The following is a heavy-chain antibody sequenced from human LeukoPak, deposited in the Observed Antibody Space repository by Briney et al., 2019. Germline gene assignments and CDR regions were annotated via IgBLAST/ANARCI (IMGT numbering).Heavy chain of an antibody. CDR1: GFTFSSYA. Sequence: GGSLRLSCAASGFTFSSYAVHWVRQAPGKGLEWVAVISYDGSNKYYADSVKGRFTISRDNSKNTLYLQMNSLRAEDTAVYYCARSGTIVVVPAALDYWGQGTLVTVSS. CDR2: ISYDGSNK. D-gene: IGHD2-2*01. J-gene: IGHJ4*02. V-gene: IGHV3-30*01. CDR3: ARSGTIVVVPAALDY.